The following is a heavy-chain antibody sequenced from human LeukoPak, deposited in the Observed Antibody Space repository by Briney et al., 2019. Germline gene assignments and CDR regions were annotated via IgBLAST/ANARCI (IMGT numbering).Heavy chain of an antibody. Sequence: GGSVSLTCAASGFTISGSAIHWVRQSSGKGLEWVGHIDKKDNFYATTSAASVTGRFTISRDDSKNTAYLQMNSLKTEDTALYYCPRASGTYDWLDPWGQGTLVTVSS. CDR2: IDKKDNFYAT. J-gene: IGHJ5*02. CDR1: GFTISGSA. CDR3: PRASGTYDWLDP. D-gene: IGHD1-26*01. V-gene: IGHV3-73*01.